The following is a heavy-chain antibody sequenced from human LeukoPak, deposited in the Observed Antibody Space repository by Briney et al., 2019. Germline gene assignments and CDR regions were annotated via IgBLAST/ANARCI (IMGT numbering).Heavy chain of an antibody. Sequence: PGGSLRLSCAASGFTFSSYWMHWVRQAPGKGLVWVSRINSEGSSTTYADSEQARYTLASVKSKNTLYLQMISLRAEDTAVYYCAKEGPPHRKWLVGYYFDYWGQGNLVTVSS. CDR3: AKEGPPHRKWLVGYYFDY. CDR1: GFTFSSYW. V-gene: IGHV3-74*01. CDR2: INSEGSST. D-gene: IGHD6-19*01. J-gene: IGHJ4*02.